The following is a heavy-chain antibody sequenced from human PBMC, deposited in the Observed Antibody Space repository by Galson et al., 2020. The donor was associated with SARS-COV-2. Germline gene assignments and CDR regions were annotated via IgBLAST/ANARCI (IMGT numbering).Heavy chain of an antibody. J-gene: IGHJ4*02. CDR3: ARGDYYYDSSGYPRNYFDY. D-gene: IGHD3-22*01. CDR1: GFTFSSYA. Sequence: GESLKISCAASGFTFSSYAMHWVRQAPGKGLEWVADISYDGSNKYYADSVKGRFTISRDNSKNTLYLQMNSLRAEDTAVYYCARGDYYYDSSGYPRNYFDYWGQGTLVTVSS. CDR2: ISYDGSNK. V-gene: IGHV3-30*04.